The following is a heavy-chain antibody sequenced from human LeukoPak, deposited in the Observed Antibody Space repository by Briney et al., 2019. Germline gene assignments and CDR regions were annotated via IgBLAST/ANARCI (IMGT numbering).Heavy chain of an antibody. D-gene: IGHD4-17*01. V-gene: IGHV4-31*03. CDR2: IYYSGTT. J-gene: IGHJ4*02. CDR3: ARSGTVTTWNY. Sequence: SQTLSLTCTVSGGSISSGGYYWSWIRQHPGKGLEWIGCIYYSGTTYYHPSLTSRVAISVDTSKNQFSLKMSSVTAADTAVYYCARSGTVTTWNYWGQGTLVTVSS. CDR1: GGSISSGGYY.